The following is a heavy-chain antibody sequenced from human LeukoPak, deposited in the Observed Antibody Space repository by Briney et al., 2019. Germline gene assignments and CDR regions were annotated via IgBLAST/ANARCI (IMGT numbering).Heavy chain of an antibody. D-gene: IGHD3/OR15-3a*01. V-gene: IGHV3-15*01. CDR2: ILRKTDGGTT. CDR3: TTESHDL. CDR1: GFTFSNYW. Sequence: GGSLRLSCVASGFTFSNYWMTWVRQAPGKGLEWVGRILRKTDGGTTDYAAPVKGRFTISRDDSKNTLYLQMDSLKTEDTAVYYCTTESHDLWGQGTRVTVSS. J-gene: IGHJ4*02.